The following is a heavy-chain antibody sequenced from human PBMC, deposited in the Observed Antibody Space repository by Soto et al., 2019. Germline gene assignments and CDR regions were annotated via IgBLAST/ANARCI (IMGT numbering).Heavy chain of an antibody. CDR1: GFTFSSYA. Sequence: LRLCCAASGFTFSSYAMSWVRQAPGKGLEWVSTITSTGGNTYYADSVKCRFTISRDNSKNTLYLQMNSLRAEDTAVYYCAKAPIHYYSYGMEGWGKGTKVTVSS. V-gene: IGHV3-23*01. CDR2: ITSTGGNT. CDR3: AKAPIHYYSYGMEG. J-gene: IGHJ6*04.